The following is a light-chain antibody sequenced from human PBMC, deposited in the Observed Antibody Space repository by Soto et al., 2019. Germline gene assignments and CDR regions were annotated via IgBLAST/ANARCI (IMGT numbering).Light chain of an antibody. CDR3: GTWDSSLSVYV. V-gene: IGLV1-51*01. Sequence: QSVLTQPPSVSAAPGQKVTISCSGSSSNIGNNYVSWYQQLPGTAPKLLIYDNNKRPSGIPDRFSGSKSGTSAILGITGLQTGDEADYYCGTWDSSLSVYVFGTGTKV. CDR2: DNN. J-gene: IGLJ1*01. CDR1: SSNIGNNY.